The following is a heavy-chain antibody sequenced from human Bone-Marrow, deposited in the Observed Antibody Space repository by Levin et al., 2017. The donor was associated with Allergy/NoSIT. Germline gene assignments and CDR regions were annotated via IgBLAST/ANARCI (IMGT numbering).Heavy chain of an antibody. CDR1: AFSFSGYP. CDR2: ISRLSSYV. CDR3: ALIAADPKDAFDI. J-gene: IGHJ3*02. Sequence: KSGGSLRLSCAASAFSFSGYPMHWVRQVPGKGLEWIASISRLSSYVNYADSVRGRFTISRDNANYSLYLQMNRLRVEDSAMYYCALIAADPKDAFDIWGQGTLVIVSS. V-gene: IGHV3-21*01. D-gene: IGHD6-13*01.